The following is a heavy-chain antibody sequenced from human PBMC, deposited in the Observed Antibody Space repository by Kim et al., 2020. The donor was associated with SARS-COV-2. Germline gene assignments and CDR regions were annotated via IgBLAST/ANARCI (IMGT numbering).Heavy chain of an antibody. CDR2: DT. V-gene: IGHV5-51*01. Sequence: DTRYSPSFQGQVTISADKSISTAYLQWSSLKASDTAMYYCARHGPYGMDVWGQGTTVTVSS. CDR3: ARHGPYGMDV. J-gene: IGHJ6*02.